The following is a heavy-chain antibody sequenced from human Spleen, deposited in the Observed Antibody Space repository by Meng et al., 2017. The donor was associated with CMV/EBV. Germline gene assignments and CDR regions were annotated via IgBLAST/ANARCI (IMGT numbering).Heavy chain of an antibody. CDR3: ARGNIEGAIGENWFDP. CDR1: GGTFSSYA. CDR2: FNPMFGTA. J-gene: IGHJ5*02. Sequence: SVKVSCKASGGTFSSYAITWVRQAPGQGLEWMGGFNPMFGTANYIQKFQGRVTITTDESTSTAYMEVNGLRSEDTAVYYCARGNIEGAIGENWFDPWGQGTLVTVSS. D-gene: IGHD1-26*01. V-gene: IGHV1-69*05.